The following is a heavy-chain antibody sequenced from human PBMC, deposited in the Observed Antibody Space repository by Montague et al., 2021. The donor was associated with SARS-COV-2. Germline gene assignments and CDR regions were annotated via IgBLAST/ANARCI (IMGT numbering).Heavy chain of an antibody. D-gene: IGHD2-21*01. CDR2: INHSGST. Sequence: SETLSLTCAVYGGSFSGYYWSWIRQPPGKGLEWIGEINHSGSTNYNPSLKSRVTISVDTSKNQFSLKLSSVTAADTAVYYCARVVGFDFDYWGQGTLVTVSS. V-gene: IGHV4-34*01. J-gene: IGHJ4*02. CDR3: ARVVGFDFDY. CDR1: GGSFSGYY.